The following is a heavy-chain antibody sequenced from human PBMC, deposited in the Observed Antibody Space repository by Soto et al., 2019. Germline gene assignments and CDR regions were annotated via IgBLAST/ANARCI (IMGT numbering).Heavy chain of an antibody. V-gene: IGHV4-39*01. CDR1: GGSISSSSYY. J-gene: IGHJ4*02. D-gene: IGHD3-9*01. Sequence: PSETLSLTCTVSGGSISSSSYYWGWIRQPPGKGLEWIGSIYYSGSTYYNPSLKSRVTISVDTSKNQFSLKLSSVTAADTAVYYCARHPQYDILTGYYVPHFDYWGQGTLVTVSS. CDR3: ARHPQYDILTGYYVPHFDY. CDR2: IYYSGST.